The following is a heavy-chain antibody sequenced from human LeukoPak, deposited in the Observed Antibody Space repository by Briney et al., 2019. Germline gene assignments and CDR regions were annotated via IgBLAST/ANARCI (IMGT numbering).Heavy chain of an antibody. CDR1: GFTFDDYG. V-gene: IGHV3-20*01. D-gene: IGHD4-17*01. CDR2: INWNGGST. J-gene: IGHJ6*02. Sequence: GGSLRLSCAASGFTFDDYGMSWVRHAPGKGLEWVSGINWNGGSTGYADSVKGRFTISRDNAKNSLYLQMNSLRAEDTALYHCARDGAGDGDYIGGWYDYYYYYGMDVWGQGTTVTVSS. CDR3: ARDGAGDGDYIGGWYDYYYYYGMDV.